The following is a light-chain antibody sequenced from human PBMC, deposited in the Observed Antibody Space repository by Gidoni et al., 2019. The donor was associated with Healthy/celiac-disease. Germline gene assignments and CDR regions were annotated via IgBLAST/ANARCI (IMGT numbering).Light chain of an antibody. CDR3: QQYGSSRT. J-gene: IGKJ1*01. V-gene: IGKV3-20*01. Sequence: EIVLTQSPGTLSLSPGERATLSCRASQSVSSSYLAWYQPKPGLIYGASSRATGIPDRFSGSGSGTDFTLTISRLEPEDFAVYYCQQYGSSRTFGQGTKVEIK. CDR1: QSVSSSY. CDR2: GAS.